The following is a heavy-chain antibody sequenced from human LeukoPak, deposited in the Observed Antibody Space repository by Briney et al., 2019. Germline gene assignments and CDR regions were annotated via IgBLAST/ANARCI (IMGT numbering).Heavy chain of an antibody. J-gene: IGHJ5*02. CDR3: ARTPGPTVTGWFDP. Sequence: ASVKVSCKASGYTFTGDYMHWVRQAPGQGLEWMGWINPNSGGTNYAQKFQGRVTMTRGTSISTAYMELSRLRFDDTPVYYCARTPGPTVTGWFDPWGQGTLVTVSS. V-gene: IGHV1-2*02. D-gene: IGHD4-17*01. CDR2: INPNSGGT. CDR1: GYTFTGDY.